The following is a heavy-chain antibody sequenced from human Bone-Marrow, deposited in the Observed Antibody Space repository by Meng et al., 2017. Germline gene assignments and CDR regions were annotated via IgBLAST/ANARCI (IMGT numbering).Heavy chain of an antibody. CDR1: GYSISSGYY. V-gene: IGHV4-38-2*02. D-gene: IGHD5-18*01. J-gene: IGHJ6*02. Sequence: GSLRLSCTVSGYSISSGYYWGWIRQPPGKGLEWIGSIYYSGSTYYNPSLKSRVTISVDTSKNQFSLKLSSVTAADTAVYYCARTSDTAAGYYYYYGMDVWGQGNTV. CDR3: ARTSDTAAGYYYYYGMDV. CDR2: IYYSGST.